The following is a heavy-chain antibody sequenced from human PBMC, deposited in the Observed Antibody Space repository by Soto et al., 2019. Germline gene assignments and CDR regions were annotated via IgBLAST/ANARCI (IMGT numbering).Heavy chain of an antibody. CDR3: ARTPSGSPVYYYGMDG. CDR1: GDSVSSNSAA. Sequence: PXQPLSLPLVISGDSVSSNSAACNLIRHCPSRGLEWLGRTYYRSKWYNDYAVSVKSRITINPDTSKNQFSLQLNSVTPEDTAVYYCARTPSGSPVYYYGMDGWGQGTPVTVSS. V-gene: IGHV6-1*01. J-gene: IGHJ6*02. CDR2: TYYRSKWYN. D-gene: IGHD1-26*01.